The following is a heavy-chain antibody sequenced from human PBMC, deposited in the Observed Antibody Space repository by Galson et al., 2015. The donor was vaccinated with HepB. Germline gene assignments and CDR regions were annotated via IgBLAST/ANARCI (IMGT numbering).Heavy chain of an antibody. J-gene: IGHJ4*02. CDR2: IIPTGGTA. CDR3: ARQVVNSPGAYYYFDH. Sequence: SVKVSCKASGYIFTGYYIHWVRQAPGQGLEWLGLIIPTGGTASYAQKFQGRVTMTRDTSTSTVYMELTSLRSDDMAVYYCARQVVNSPGAYYYFDHWGQGTLVTVSS. V-gene: IGHV1-46*03. CDR1: GYIFTGYY. D-gene: IGHD2-15*01.